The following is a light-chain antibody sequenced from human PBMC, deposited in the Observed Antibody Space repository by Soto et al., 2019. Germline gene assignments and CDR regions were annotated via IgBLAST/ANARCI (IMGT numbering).Light chain of an antibody. CDR3: QQYNNWPLT. Sequence: IAMTQSSATLSVSPVERATLSCRASQSLSINLAWYQKKHGQAPRLLIYSASTRATGIPSRLSGSGSGTELTLTISSMQYEEFAVYSCQQYNNWPLTFGHGTKVDI. CDR2: SAS. CDR1: QSLSIN. V-gene: IGKV3-15*01. J-gene: IGKJ1*01.